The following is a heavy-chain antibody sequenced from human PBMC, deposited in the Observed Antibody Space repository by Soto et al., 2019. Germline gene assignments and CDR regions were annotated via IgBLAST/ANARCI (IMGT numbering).Heavy chain of an antibody. J-gene: IGHJ5*02. CDR1: GGSFSGYY. CDR2: INHSVST. V-gene: IGHV4-34*01. CDR3: ARGTRGYTSRWSEH. D-gene: IGHD5-12*01. Sequence: SETLSLTCAVYGGSFSGYYWSWIRQPPGKGLEWIGEINHSVSTNYNPSLKSRVTISVDTSKNQFSLKLSSVTAADTAVYYCARGTRGYTSRWSEHWGKGTMVNVSS.